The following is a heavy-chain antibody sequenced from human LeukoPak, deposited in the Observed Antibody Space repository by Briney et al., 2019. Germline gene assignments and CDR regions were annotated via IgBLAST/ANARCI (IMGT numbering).Heavy chain of an antibody. CDR1: GGSISSSSYY. D-gene: IGHD3-22*01. CDR2: IYYSGST. CDR3: ARHSNYYDSSGYKRNFDY. Sequence: KPSETLSLTCTVSGGSISSSSYYWGWIRQPPGKGLEWIGSIYYSGSTYYNPSLKSRVTISVDTSKNQSSLKLSPVTAADTAVYYCARHSNYYDSSGYKRNFDYWGQGTLVTVSS. J-gene: IGHJ4*02. V-gene: IGHV4-39*01.